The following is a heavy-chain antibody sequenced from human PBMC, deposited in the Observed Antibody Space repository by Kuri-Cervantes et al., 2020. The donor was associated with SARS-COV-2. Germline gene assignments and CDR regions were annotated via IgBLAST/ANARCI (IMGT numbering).Heavy chain of an antibody. CDR1: GFTFSSYS. J-gene: IGHJ6*02. V-gene: IGHV3-48*01. D-gene: IGHD3-3*01. CDR2: ISSSSSTI. Sequence: GESLKISCAASGFTFSSYSMNWVRQAPGKGLEWVSYISSSSSTIYYADSVKGRFTISRDNAKNSLYQQMNSLRAEDTAVYYCARDQEADFWSGYYRQTGYYYYGMDVWGQGTTVTVSS. CDR3: ARDQEADFWSGYYRQTGYYYYGMDV.